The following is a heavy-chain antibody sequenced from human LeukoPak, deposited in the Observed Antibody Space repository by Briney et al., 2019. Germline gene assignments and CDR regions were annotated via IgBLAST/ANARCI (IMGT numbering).Heavy chain of an antibody. CDR1: GFTFSSYW. CDR3: ASEYMIVTKKRYFQH. Sequence: GGSLRLSCAASGFTFSSYWMHWVRQAPGKGLVWVSRINSDGSSTSYADSVKGRFTISRDNAKNTLYLQMNSLRAEDTAVYYCASEYMIVTKKRYFQHWGQGTLVTVSS. V-gene: IGHV3-74*01. D-gene: IGHD3-22*01. J-gene: IGHJ1*01. CDR2: INSDGSST.